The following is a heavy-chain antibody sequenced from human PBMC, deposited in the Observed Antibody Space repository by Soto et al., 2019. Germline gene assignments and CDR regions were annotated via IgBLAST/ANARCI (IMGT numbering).Heavy chain of an antibody. D-gene: IGHD3-16*01. J-gene: IGHJ2*01. CDR2: INPSKGA. CDR1: GESVSDSN. V-gene: IGHV4-34*01. CDR3: ARGVMEGAFKGGRRSYYWFLDL. Sequence: QAHLQQWGAGLVRPSETLSLTCAVYGESVSDSNWTWIRRSPGRGLEWLGEINPSKGATYNPSLKSRVSISLDTSKRQLSLKLFSATAADTAVYYCARGVMEGAFKGGRRSYYWFLDLWGRGTLVAVSS.